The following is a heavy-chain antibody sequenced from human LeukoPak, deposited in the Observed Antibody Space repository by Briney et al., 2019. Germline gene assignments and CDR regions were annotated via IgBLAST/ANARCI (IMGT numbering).Heavy chain of an antibody. D-gene: IGHD5-12*01. CDR3: ARQRRAYRGYTDH. V-gene: IGHV4-59*08. Sequence: PETLSLTCTASGASISNYYWSWIRQPPGKGLEWIGHIFYNGVTNYNPSLKSRVTVSVDTSRNQFSLKLSSVTAADTAFYYCARQRRAYRGYTDHWGQGTLVTVSS. CDR1: GASISNYY. J-gene: IGHJ5*02. CDR2: IFYNGVT.